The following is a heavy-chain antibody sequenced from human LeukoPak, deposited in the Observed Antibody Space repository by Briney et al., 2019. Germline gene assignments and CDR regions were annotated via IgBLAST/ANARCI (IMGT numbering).Heavy chain of an antibody. CDR2: IYTSGGT. Sequence: SETLSLTCSVSGGSISGYYWSWVRQPPEKGLEWIGYIYTSGGTNYNPSLKSRVTISVDTSRNQFSLKLSSVTAADTAVYCCATTTTIASWFDPWGQGTLVTVSS. CDR1: GGSISGYY. D-gene: IGHD2-21*01. J-gene: IGHJ5*02. CDR3: ATTTTIASWFDP. V-gene: IGHV4-4*09.